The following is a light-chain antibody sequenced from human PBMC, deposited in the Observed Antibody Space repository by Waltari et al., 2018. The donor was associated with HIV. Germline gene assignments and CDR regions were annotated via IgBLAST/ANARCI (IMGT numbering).Light chain of an antibody. J-gene: IGLJ2*01. CDR3: QSLDNSLSGNVV. Sequence: QSVLTQPPSVSGAPGQRVTISCTGSSSNLGAGYDVHWYQQLPGTAPKRLIYTNNYRPSGVPDRFSGSKSGSSASLAITGLQAEDEADYYCQSLDNSLSGNVVFGGGTKLTVL. V-gene: IGLV1-40*01. CDR1: SSNLGAGYD. CDR2: TNN.